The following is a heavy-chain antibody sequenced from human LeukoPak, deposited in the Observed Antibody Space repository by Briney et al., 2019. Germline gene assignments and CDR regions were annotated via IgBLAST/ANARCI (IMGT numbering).Heavy chain of an antibody. V-gene: IGHV1-3*04. CDR1: GYTFTSYA. CDR3: ARGAPYYYDSSGYIDGMDV. D-gene: IGHD3-22*01. CDR2: INTGNGNT. Sequence: ASVKVSCKASGYTFTSYALHWVRQAPGQRLEWMGWINTGNGNTIYSQKFQGRVTITADESTSTAYMELSSLRSEDTAVYYCARGAPYYYDSSGYIDGMDVWGQGTTVTVSS. J-gene: IGHJ6*02.